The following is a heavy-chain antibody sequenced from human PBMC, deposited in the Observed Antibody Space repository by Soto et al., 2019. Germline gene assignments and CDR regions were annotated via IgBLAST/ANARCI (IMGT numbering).Heavy chain of an antibody. D-gene: IGHD4-17*01. CDR1: GYTFTGYY. Sequence: ASVKVSCKASGYTFTGYYIHWVRQAPGQGLEWMGWLNPNSGGTNYAQKFQGRVTITADKSTSTAYMELSSLRSEDTAVYYCARVTTVIEWGWFDPWGQGTLGTVSS. V-gene: IGHV1-2*02. CDR3: ARVTTVIEWGWFDP. J-gene: IGHJ5*02. CDR2: LNPNSGGT.